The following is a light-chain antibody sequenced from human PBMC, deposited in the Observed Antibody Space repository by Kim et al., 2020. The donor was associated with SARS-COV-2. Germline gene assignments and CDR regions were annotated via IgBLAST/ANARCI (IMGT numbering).Light chain of an antibody. V-gene: IGKV3-20*01. Sequence: CPVERATLACRASQSVSSSYLAWYQQKPGQAPRLLIYGASSRATGIPDRFSGSGSGTDFTLTISRLEPEDFAVYYCQQYGSSPLLFGGGTKVDIK. CDR3: QQYGSSPLL. CDR2: GAS. CDR1: QSVSSSY. J-gene: IGKJ4*01.